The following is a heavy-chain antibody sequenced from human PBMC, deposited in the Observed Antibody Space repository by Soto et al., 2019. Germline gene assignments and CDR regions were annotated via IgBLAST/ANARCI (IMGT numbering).Heavy chain of an antibody. J-gene: IGHJ4*02. CDR1: GFTFSSYA. D-gene: IGHD2-2*01. Sequence: LRLSCAASGFTFSSYAMSWVRQAPGKGLEWVSAISGSGGSTYYADSVKGRFTISRDNSKNTLYLQMNSLRAEDTAVYYCAKDIVVVPAATKVAAGYFDYWGQGTLVTVSS. CDR3: AKDIVVVPAATKVAAGYFDY. V-gene: IGHV3-23*01. CDR2: ISGSGGST.